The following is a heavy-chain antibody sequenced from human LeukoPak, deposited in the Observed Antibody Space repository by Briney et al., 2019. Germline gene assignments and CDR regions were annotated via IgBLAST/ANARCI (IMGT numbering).Heavy chain of an antibody. CDR2: IYYSGST. D-gene: IGHD3-22*01. CDR3: ARSNYYDSSGYRWPQAFDI. J-gene: IGHJ3*02. CDR1: GGSISSSSYY. Sequence: PSETLSLTCTVSGGSISSSSYYWGCIRQPPGKGLEWIGSIYYSGSTYYNPALKSRVTISVDTSNNQFSLKLSSVTAADTAVYYCARSNYYDSSGYRWPQAFDIWGQGTMVTVSS. V-gene: IGHV4-39*01.